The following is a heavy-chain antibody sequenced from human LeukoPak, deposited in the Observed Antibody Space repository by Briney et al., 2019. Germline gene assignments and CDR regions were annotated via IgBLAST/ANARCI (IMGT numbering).Heavy chain of an antibody. D-gene: IGHD3-22*01. J-gene: IGHJ4*02. Sequence: SETLSLTCTVSGGSISSYYWSWIRQPPGKGLEWIGYIYTSGSTNYNPSLKSRVTISVDTSKNQFSPKLSSVTAADTAVYYCASVAHYYDSSGYFAYYFDYWGQGTLVTVSS. CDR1: GGSISSYY. V-gene: IGHV4-4*09. CDR2: IYTSGST. CDR3: ASVAHYYDSSGYFAYYFDY.